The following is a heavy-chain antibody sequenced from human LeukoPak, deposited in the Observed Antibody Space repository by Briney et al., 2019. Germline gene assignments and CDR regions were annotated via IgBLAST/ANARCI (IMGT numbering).Heavy chain of an antibody. V-gene: IGHV3-11*01. J-gene: IGHJ3*02. Sequence: GGSLRLSCAASGFTFSDFHMCWIRQAPGKGLEWVSFSSTSGSTIFYADSVKGRFTISRDIAKNSLYLQMNSLRAEDTAVYYCARERADALDIWGPGTMVTVSS. CDR1: GFTFSDFH. CDR3: ARERADALDI. CDR2: SSTSGSTI.